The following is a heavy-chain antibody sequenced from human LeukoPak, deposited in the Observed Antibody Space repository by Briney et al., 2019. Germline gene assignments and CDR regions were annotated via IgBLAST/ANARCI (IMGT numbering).Heavy chain of an antibody. D-gene: IGHD6-6*01. CDR3: ARDRGTTSSAGYYFDY. J-gene: IGHJ4*02. CDR1: GFIVSSNY. Sequence: GGSLRLSCAASGFIVSSNYMSWVRQAPGKGLEWVSVIYSGGSTYYPESVKGRFTISRHNSKNTLYLQMNSLRAEDTAVYYCARDRGTTSSAGYYFDYWGQGTLVTVSS. CDR2: IYSGGST. V-gene: IGHV3-53*01.